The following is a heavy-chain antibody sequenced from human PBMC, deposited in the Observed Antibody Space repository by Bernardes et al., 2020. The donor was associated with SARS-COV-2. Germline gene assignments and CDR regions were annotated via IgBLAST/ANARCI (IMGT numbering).Heavy chain of an antibody. D-gene: IGHD3-3*01. J-gene: IGHJ4*02. CDR2: VSPYNGNT. Sequence: ASVKVSCETSGYSFADYNLSWLRQVPGQGLEWMGWVSPYNGNTNYARNFEGRVTMTIDKSTNTAYMELRTLRPNDTAIYFCARDRGEFLEWFFDSWGQGTQVTVAS. V-gene: IGHV1-18*01. CDR1: GYSFADYN. CDR3: ARDRGEFLEWFFDS.